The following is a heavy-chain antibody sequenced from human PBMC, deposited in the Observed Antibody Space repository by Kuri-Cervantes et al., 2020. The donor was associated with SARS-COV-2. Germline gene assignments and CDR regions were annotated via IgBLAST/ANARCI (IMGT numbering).Heavy chain of an antibody. V-gene: IGHV3-15*01. J-gene: IGHJ4*02. Sequence: GESLKISCAASGFTFSNAWMSWVRQAPGKGLEWVGRVKSKTDGGTTDYAAPVKGRFTISRDDSKNTLYLQMNSLKTEDTAVYYCARDLGNGDYFMGDWGQGTLVTVSS. CDR3: ARDLGNGDYFMGD. D-gene: IGHD4-17*01. CDR2: VKSKTDGGTT. CDR1: GFTFSNAW.